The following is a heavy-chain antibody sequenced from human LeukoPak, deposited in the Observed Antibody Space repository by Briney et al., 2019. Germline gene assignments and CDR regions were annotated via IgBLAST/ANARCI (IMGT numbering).Heavy chain of an antibody. D-gene: IGHD6-13*01. CDR2: MNPNSGNT. CDR3: ARVKPSKYSSSWYGWFDP. Sequence: ASVKVSCKASGYTFTSYDINWVRQATGQGLEWMGWMNPNSGNTGYAQKFQGRVTMTRNTSISTAYMELSSLRSEDTAVYYCARVKPSKYSSSWYGWFDPWGQGTLVTVSS. V-gene: IGHV1-8*01. CDR1: GYTFTSYD. J-gene: IGHJ5*02.